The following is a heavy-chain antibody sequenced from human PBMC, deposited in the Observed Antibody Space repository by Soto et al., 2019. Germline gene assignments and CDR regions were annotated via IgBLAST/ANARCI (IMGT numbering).Heavy chain of an antibody. CDR1: GYSFTSYW. CDR3: ARVLLENGTTGWFDH. CDR2: IDPSDSYT. D-gene: IGHD1-7*01. Sequence: GESLKISCKGSGYSFTSYWISWVRQMPGKGLEWMGRIDPSDSYTNYSPSFQGHVTISADKSISTAYLQWSSLKASDTAMYYCARVLLENGTTGWFDHWGQGTLVTVPS. V-gene: IGHV5-10-1*01. J-gene: IGHJ5*02.